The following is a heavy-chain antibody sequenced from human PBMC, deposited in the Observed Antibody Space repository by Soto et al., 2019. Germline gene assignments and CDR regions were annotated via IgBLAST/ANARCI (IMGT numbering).Heavy chain of an antibody. J-gene: IGHJ4*02. CDR3: ASGIQLWLRRINNGYSG. Sequence: QVQLVQSGAEVKKPESSVTVSCKAPGGTFSTYAISWFRQAPGQELEWMGGIIPMFGTANYAQRFQDRVTITEDESTNTVYMELSSLRSEDTAVYFCASGIQLWLRRINNGYSGWGQGTLVTVSS. CDR1: GGTFSTYA. D-gene: IGHD5-18*01. CDR2: IIPMFGTA. V-gene: IGHV1-69*12.